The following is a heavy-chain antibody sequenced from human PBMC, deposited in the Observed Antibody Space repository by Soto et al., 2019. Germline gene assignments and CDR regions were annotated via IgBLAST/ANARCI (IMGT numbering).Heavy chain of an antibody. D-gene: IGHD5-12*01. Sequence: QVQLVQSGGEVKKSGASVTVSCKASGYTFINYHITWVRQAPGQGLEWMAWINTYNGMTDYAQRFQGRVTMTRDTSTSTAYMELRNLGSDDTAVYFCAKSPRGEMATDWGQGPRVTVSS. J-gene: IGHJ4*02. CDR2: INTYNGMT. V-gene: IGHV1-18*01. CDR3: AKSPRGEMATD. CDR1: GYTFINYH.